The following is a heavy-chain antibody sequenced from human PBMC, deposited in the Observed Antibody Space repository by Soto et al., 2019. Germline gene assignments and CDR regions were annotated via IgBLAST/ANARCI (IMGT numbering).Heavy chain of an antibody. V-gene: IGHV3-23*01. J-gene: IGHJ5*01. D-gene: IGHD3-16*01. CDR1: GFSFSTFE. CDR2: ISDDGSRT. CDR3: VKGGWLDF. Sequence: EVQLLESGGGLAQPGGSLRLSCAASGFSFSTFEMSWVRQAPGRGLEWVSFISDDGSRTYYADAVKGRFTISRDNSKHTLYLQMNSLTADDTAVYACVKGGWLDFWGQGTLVTVSS.